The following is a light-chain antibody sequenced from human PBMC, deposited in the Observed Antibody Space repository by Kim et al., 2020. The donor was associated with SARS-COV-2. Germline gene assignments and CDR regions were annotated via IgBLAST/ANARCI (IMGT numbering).Light chain of an antibody. CDR1: QSVSSSY. Sequence: EIVLTQSPGTLSLSPGERATLSCRASQSVSSSYLAWYQQKPGQAPRLIIYGESSRATGVPDRFSGSGSGTDFTLTITRLEPEDFAVYYCQQYGNSPHTFGEGTKVDIK. J-gene: IGKJ4*01. V-gene: IGKV3-20*01. CDR2: GES. CDR3: QQYGNSPHT.